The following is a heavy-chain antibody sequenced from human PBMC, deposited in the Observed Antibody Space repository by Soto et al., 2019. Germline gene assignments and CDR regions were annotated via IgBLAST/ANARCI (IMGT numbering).Heavy chain of an antibody. J-gene: IGHJ6*02. D-gene: IGHD6-13*01. CDR1: GFTFNNYG. V-gene: IGHV3-33*01. CDR3: ARRQIPPPTRGAANARGGMDV. CDR2: IWNDGSNS. Sequence: QVQLVESGGGVVQPGRSLRLSCAASGFTFNNYGMHWVRQAPGKGLEWLAVIWNDGSNSSYANSVKGRFTISRDNYKNTLYLQMSSLRAEDKAVYYCARRQIPPPTRGAANARGGMDVWGQGTTVTVSS.